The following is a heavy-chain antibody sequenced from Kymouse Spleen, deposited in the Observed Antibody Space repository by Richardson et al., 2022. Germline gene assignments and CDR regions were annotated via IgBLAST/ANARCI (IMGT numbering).Heavy chain of an antibody. CDR1: GGSFSGYY. D-gene: IGHD1-20*01,IGHD1-7*01. CDR2: INHSGST. Sequence: QVQLQQWGAGLLKPSETLSLTCAVYGGSFSGYYWSWIRQPPGKGLEWIGEINHSGSTNYNPSLKSRVTISVDTSKNQFSLKLSSVTAADTAVYYCARGPRITGTYYYYYGMDVWGQGTTVTVSS. J-gene: IGHJ6*02. CDR3: ARGPRITGTYYYYYGMDV. V-gene: IGHV4-34*01.